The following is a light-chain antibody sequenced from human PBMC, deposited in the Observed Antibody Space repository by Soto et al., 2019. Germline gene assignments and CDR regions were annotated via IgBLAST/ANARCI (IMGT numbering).Light chain of an antibody. CDR1: QNVYTS. CDR3: QQYNNWPPLT. J-gene: IGKJ4*01. V-gene: IGKV3-15*01. CDR2: AAS. Sequence: ETVMTQSPATMCVSRGAIAILSCTASQNVYTSLAWYQQKPGQAPRLVLYAASTRATGIPARFGGSGSGTEFTLTISSLQSEDFAVYYCQQYNNWPPLTFGGGTKVDI.